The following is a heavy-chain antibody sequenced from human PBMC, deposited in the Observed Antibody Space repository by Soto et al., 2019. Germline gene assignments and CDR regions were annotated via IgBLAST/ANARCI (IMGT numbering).Heavy chain of an antibody. CDR2: ISAYNGNT. D-gene: IGHD3-3*01. J-gene: IGHJ6*02. CDR3: ARVRSYDFWSGYFPVGGDGMDV. V-gene: IGHV1-18*01. CDR1: GYTFTSYG. Sequence: ASVKVSCKASGYTFTSYGISWVRQAPGRGLEWMGWISAYNGNTNYAQKLQGRVTMTTDTSTSTAYMELRSLRSDDTAVYYCARVRSYDFWSGYFPVGGDGMDVWGQGTTVTVSS.